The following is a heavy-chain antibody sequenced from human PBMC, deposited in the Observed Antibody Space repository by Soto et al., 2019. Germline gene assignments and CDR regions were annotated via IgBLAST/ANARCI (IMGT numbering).Heavy chain of an antibody. CDR3: ARGLPGYYGMDV. CDR1: GFTFSSYW. CDR2: IKGDGSRT. D-gene: IGHD4-17*01. J-gene: IGHJ6*02. V-gene: IGHV3-74*01. Sequence: EVLLVESGGGLVQPGGSLRLSCAASGFTFSSYWIHWVRQAPGKGLVWVSRIKGDGSRTDYADSVKGRFTTSRDNAKNTVYLQMNSLRDEDTAVYYCARGLPGYYGMDVWGQGTTVTVSS.